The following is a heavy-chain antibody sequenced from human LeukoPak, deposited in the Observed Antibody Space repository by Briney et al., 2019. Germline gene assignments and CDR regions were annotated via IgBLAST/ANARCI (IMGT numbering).Heavy chain of an antibody. D-gene: IGHD6-13*01. V-gene: IGHV4-59*01. CDR3: AGGPAAVDYWYFDL. Sequence: SETLSLTCTVSVASINYYYWSWLRQPPGKGLEWIGYIFDSGSANYTPSLKSRVSISIDTSKNQFSLKLTSITAADTAVYFCAGGPAAVDYWYFDLWGRGTLVTVSS. CDR2: IFDSGSA. J-gene: IGHJ2*01. CDR1: VASINYYY.